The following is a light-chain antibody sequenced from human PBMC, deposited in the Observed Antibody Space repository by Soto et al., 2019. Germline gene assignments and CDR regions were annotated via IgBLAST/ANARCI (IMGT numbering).Light chain of an antibody. Sequence: EIVLTQSPVTLSVSPGDGASLSCRASQTVGSNLAWYQQKPGQAPRLLIYGASTRATGVPVRFSGSGSGTEFTLTIDNLQSDDFAVYYCQQHLDWPVTFAQGT. V-gene: IGKV3-15*01. J-gene: IGKJ2*01. CDR1: QTVGSN. CDR3: QQHLDWPVT. CDR2: GAS.